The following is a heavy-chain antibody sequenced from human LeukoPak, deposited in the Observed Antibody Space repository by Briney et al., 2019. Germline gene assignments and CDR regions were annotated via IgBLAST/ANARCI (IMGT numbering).Heavy chain of an antibody. V-gene: IGHV3-23*01. CDR2: ISGSGGST. CDR3: AKWICSGGSCYSGHYYYYYGMDV. D-gene: IGHD2-15*01. CDR1: GLTLSSYA. J-gene: IGHJ6*02. Sequence: PGGSLRLSCAASGLTLSSYAMSWVRQAPGKGLEWVSAISGSGGSTYYADSVKGRFTISRDNSKNTLYLQMNSLRAEDTAVYYCAKWICSGGSCYSGHYYYYYGMDVWGQGTTVTVSS.